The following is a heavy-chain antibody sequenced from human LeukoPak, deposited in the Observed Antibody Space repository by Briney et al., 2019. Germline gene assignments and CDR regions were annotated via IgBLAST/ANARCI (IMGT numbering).Heavy chain of an antibody. V-gene: IGHV4-39*07. Sequence: SETLSLTCTVSGGSISSISYYWGWIRQPPGKGLEWIGSIYYSGSTYYNPSLKSRVTISVDTSKNQYSLKLSSVNPADPAIYYCARPFLRFSSGWNFDSWGQGILVTVSS. J-gene: IGHJ4*02. CDR2: IYYSGST. CDR3: ARPFLRFSSGWNFDS. CDR1: GGSISSISYY. D-gene: IGHD6-19*01.